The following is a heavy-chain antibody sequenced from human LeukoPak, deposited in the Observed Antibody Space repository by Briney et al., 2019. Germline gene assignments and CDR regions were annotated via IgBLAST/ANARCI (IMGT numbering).Heavy chain of an antibody. CDR3: ARYVWGSYPTFEDY. V-gene: IGHV4-59*01. D-gene: IGHD3-16*02. Sequence: SETLSPTCTVSGGSISSYYWSWIRQPPGKGLEWIAYIYYSGSTNYNPSLKSRVTISVDTSKNQFSLKLSSATAADTAVYYCARYVWGSYPTFEDYWGQGTLVTVSS. CDR2: IYYSGST. J-gene: IGHJ4*02. CDR1: GGSISSYY.